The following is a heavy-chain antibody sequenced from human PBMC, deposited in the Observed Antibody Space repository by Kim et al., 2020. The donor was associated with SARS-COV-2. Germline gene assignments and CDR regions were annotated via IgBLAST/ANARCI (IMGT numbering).Heavy chain of an antibody. CDR1: GFTFSNYA. CDR3: AKDRESSTYHGMDV. V-gene: IGHV3-23*01. D-gene: IGHD2-2*01. CDR2: VSNAGGIA. J-gene: IGHJ6*02. Sequence: GGSLRLSCTTSGFTFSNYAMTWVRRGPGKGLEWVSGVSNAGGIANYADSVKGRFTISRDNSKNTLFLQMNNLRAEDTAVYYCAKDRESSTYHGMDVWGPG.